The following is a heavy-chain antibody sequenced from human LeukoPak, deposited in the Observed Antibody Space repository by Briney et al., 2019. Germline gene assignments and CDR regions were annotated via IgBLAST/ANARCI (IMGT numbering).Heavy chain of an antibody. J-gene: IGHJ4*02. D-gene: IGHD6-19*01. Sequence: PSETLSHTCTVSGYSISSSYYWSWIRQPPGKGLEWIWYIYYSGSTNYNPSLKSRVTISVDTSKNQFSLKLSSVTAADTAVYYCAGHRRRIAVAGQDTDYWGQGTLVTVSS. CDR3: AGHRRRIAVAGQDTDY. CDR2: IYYSGST. V-gene: IGHV4-61*01. CDR1: GYSISSSYY.